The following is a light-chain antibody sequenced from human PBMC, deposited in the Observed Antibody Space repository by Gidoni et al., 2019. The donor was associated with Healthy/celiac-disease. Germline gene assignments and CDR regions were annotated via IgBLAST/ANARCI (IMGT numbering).Light chain of an antibody. CDR3: QQYNSYPWT. V-gene: IGKV1-5*03. J-gene: IGKJ1*01. Sequence: DIQMAHSPSTLSASVGDRVTIPCRASQSISSWLAWYQQKPGKAPKLLIYKASSLERGVPSRFSGSGSGTELTLTISSLQPEDFATYYCQQYNSYPWTFGQGTKVEIK. CDR1: QSISSW. CDR2: KAS.